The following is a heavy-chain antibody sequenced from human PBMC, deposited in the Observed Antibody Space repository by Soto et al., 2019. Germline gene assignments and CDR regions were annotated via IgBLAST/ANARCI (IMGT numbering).Heavy chain of an antibody. D-gene: IGHD3-3*01. CDR1: GFSYSTNGVG. CDR3: AYLFLSGVGDY. V-gene: IGHV2-5*02. J-gene: IGHJ4*02. Sequence: QITLRESGPTLVKPTQTLTLTCTFSGFSYSTNGVGVAWIRQPPGGALEWLALIYWDDDKKYNPSLRSRLSITRDTSKNQVLFTMSNMDPVDTATYYCAYLFLSGVGDYWGPVTLVTVSS. CDR2: IYWDDDK.